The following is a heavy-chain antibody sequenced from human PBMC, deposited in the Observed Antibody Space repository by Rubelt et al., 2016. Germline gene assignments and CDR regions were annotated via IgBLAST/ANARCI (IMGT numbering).Heavy chain of an antibody. CDR3: AKAPYCSSTTCYDYFYVMDV. V-gene: IGHV3-9*01. CDR2: ISWNSGSI. Sequence: EVQLVESGGGLVQPGRSLRLSCAASGFTFDDHAMHWVRQGPGKGLEWVSGISWNSGSIGFADSVKGRFTISRDNAKNSLYLQMDSLRAEDTALYYCAKAPYCSSTTCYDYFYVMDVWGQGTTVTVSS. J-gene: IGHJ6*02. D-gene: IGHD2-2*01. CDR1: GFTFDDHA.